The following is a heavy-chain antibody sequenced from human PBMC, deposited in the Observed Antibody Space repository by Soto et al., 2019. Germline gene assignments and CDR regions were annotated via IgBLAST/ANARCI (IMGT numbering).Heavy chain of an antibody. V-gene: IGHV4-31*03. D-gene: IGHD5-18*01. Sequence: QVQLQESGPGLVKPSQTLSLTCTVSGGSINSGGYCWSWIRRHPGKGLDWIGRISYGGSTSYNPSLKSRVTLSVDTSKNQFSLKLPSVTAADTVVYYCSRGILVWGQGALITVSS. CDR3: SRGILV. CDR2: ISYGGST. CDR1: GGSINSGGYC. J-gene: IGHJ4*02.